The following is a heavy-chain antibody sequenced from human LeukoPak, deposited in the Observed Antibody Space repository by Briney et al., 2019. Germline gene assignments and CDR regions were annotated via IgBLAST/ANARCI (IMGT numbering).Heavy chain of an antibody. V-gene: IGHV4-34*01. J-gene: IGHJ6*02. CDR1: GGSFSGYY. Sequence: SETLSLTCAVYGGSFSGYYWSWIRQPPGKGLEWIGEINHSGSTNYNPSLKSRVTISVDTSKNQFSLKLSSVTAAGTAVYYCARVRSSRYYYYYGMDVWGQGTTVTVSS. CDR3: ARVRSSRYYYYYGMDV. CDR2: INHSGST. D-gene: IGHD6-13*01.